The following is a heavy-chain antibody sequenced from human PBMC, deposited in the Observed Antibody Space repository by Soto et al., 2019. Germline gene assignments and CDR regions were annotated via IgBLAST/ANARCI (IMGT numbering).Heavy chain of an antibody. J-gene: IGHJ4*02. Sequence: QLQLQESGSGLVKPSQTLSLTCAASGGSISSGGYPWSCLRQPPGKGLEWSGYIYHSGSTYYNPSRKSRFNISVDRAKMQFSLKLRSVTAADKAVYYCSAGGVLTRYYWGQGTLVTVSS. V-gene: IGHV4-30-2*01. CDR2: IYHSGST. D-gene: IGHD2-15*01. CDR3: SAGGVLTRYY. CDR1: GGSISSGGYP.